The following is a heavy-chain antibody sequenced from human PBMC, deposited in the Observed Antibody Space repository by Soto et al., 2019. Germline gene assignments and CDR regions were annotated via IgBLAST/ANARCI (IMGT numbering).Heavy chain of an antibody. J-gene: IGHJ6*02. CDR2: IIPIFGTA. CDR1: GGTFSSYA. D-gene: IGHD3-9*01. Sequence: QVQLVQSGAEVKKPGSSVKVSCKASGGTFSSYAISWVRQAPGQGLEWMGGIIPIFGTANYAQKFQGRVTITADESTSTAYMELSSLRSEDTAVYYCASGWYPVYDMLAYGMDVWGQGTTVTVSS. V-gene: IGHV1-69*01. CDR3: ASGWYPVYDMLAYGMDV.